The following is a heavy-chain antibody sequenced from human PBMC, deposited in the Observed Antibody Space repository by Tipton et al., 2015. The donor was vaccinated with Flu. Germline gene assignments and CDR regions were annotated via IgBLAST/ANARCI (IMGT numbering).Heavy chain of an antibody. D-gene: IGHD6-19*01. CDR1: GYSISSGYY. J-gene: IGHJ4*02. V-gene: IGHV4-38-2*02. CDR3: ARGPEQWLVNPHYFDY. Sequence: TLSLTCTVSGYSISSGYYWGWIRQPPGKGLEWIGGIYHSGSTYYNPSLKSRVTISVDTSKNQFSLKLSSVTAADTAVYYCARGPEQWLVNPHYFDYWGQGTLVTVSS. CDR2: IYHSGST.